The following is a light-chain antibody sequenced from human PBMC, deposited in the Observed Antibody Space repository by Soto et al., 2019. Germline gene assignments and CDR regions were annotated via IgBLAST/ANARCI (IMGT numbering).Light chain of an antibody. Sequence: DIQMTQSPSSLSVSVGDRVAIICGASQTITFYLNWYQLEPGKPPKLLIYGANTLQSGVPSRFSAGGSGTDFTLTINNLQPEDFATYYCQQTYSPPFTFGQGTKLQIK. J-gene: IGKJ2*01. CDR2: GAN. CDR1: QTITFY. CDR3: QQTYSPPFT. V-gene: IGKV1-39*01.